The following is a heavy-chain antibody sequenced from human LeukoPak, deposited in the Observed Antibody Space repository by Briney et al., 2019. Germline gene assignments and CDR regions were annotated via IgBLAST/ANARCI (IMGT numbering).Heavy chain of an antibody. J-gene: IGHJ4*02. CDR1: GFTFSSYW. CDR3: IGSGGWPGY. V-gene: IGHV3-74*01. CDR2: IDSDGST. Sequence: GGSLRLSCAASGFTFSSYWMHWVRQAPGKGLVWASRIDSDGSTIYADSVKGRFTISRDNAKNTLYLQMNSLRAEDTAVYYCIGSGGWPGYWGQGTLVTVSS. D-gene: IGHD6-19*01.